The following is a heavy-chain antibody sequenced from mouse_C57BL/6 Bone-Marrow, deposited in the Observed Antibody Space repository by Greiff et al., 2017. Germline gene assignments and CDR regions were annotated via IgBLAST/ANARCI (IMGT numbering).Heavy chain of an antibody. CDR2: ISGGGGNT. CDR1: GFTFSSYT. CDR3: SRQVTTVLATKYFDV. Sequence: EVQGVESGGGLVKPGGSLKLSCAASGFTFSSYTMSWVRQTPEKRLQWVAAISGGGGNTCYPDSVKGRFTIARDNDKNILYLQMSSLRSEDTALYYCSRQVTTVLATKYFDVWGTGTTVTVSS. J-gene: IGHJ1*03. D-gene: IGHD1-1*01. V-gene: IGHV5-9*01.